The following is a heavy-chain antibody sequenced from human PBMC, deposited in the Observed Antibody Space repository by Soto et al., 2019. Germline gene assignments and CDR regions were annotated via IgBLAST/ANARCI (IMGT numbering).Heavy chain of an antibody. CDR3: ARGSYTIYGVVIYYYYMDV. J-gene: IGHJ6*03. D-gene: IGHD3-3*01. CDR2: INAGNGDA. V-gene: IGHV1-3*01. CDR1: GYTFTSYA. Sequence: ASVKVSCKASGYTFTSYAVHWVRQAPGQRLEWMGWINAGNGDAKYSQKFQDRVTITMDTSAGTAYMQLSSLRSEDTAVYYCARGSYTIYGVVIYYYYMDVWGKGTTVTVSS.